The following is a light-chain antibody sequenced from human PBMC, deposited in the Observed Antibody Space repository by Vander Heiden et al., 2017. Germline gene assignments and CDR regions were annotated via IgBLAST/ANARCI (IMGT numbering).Light chain of an antibody. CDR3: RQATHWRLT. CDR2: KVS. CDR1: QSLFYSDGNIY. Sequence: VVMTQSPLSLPVTLGHPASISCRSSQSLFYSDGNIYLNWFQQRPGQSPRRLIYKVSNRDSGVPDRFSGSGSGTDFTLKISRVEAEDVAIYYGRQATHWRLTFGGGTKVEIK. J-gene: IGKJ4*01. V-gene: IGKV2-30*01.